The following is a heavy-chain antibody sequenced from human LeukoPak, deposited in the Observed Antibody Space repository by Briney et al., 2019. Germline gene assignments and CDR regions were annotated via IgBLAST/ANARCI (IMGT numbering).Heavy chain of an antibody. Sequence: GGSLRLSCAASGFTVSDNYMSWVRQAPGKGLEWVSVMYSRGDTYYANSVKGRFTFSRDISKNTLYLQMNGLRTEDTAMYYCARDAPQPPAAGVLASWGQGTLVIVSS. V-gene: IGHV3-53*01. D-gene: IGHD6-13*01. CDR1: GFTVSDNY. J-gene: IGHJ5*02. CDR2: MYSRGDT. CDR3: ARDAPQPPAAGVLAS.